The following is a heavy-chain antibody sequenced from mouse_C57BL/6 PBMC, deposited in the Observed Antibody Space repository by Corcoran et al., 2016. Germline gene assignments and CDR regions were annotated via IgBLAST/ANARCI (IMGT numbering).Heavy chain of an antibody. CDR3: ARFYGSIFDY. Sequence: EVQLQQSGPELVKPGASVKISCKASGYTFTDYYMNWVKQSHGKSLEWIGDINPNNGGTSYNQKFKGKATLTVDKSSSTAYMELRSLTSEDSAVYYCARFYGSIFDYWGQGTTLTVSS. J-gene: IGHJ2*01. CDR2: INPNNGGT. D-gene: IGHD2-2*01. CDR1: GYTFTDYY. V-gene: IGHV1-26*01.